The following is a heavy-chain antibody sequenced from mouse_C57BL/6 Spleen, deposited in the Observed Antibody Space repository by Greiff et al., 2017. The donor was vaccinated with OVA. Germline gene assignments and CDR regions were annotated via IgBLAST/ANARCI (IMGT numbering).Heavy chain of an antibody. V-gene: IGHV2-2*01. Sequence: VQLQESGPGLVQPSQSLSITCTVSGFSLTSYGVHWDRQSPGKGLEWLGVIWSGGSTDYNAAFISRLSISKDNSKSQVFFKMNSLQADDTAIYYCARSDYGSSYGWFAYWGQGTLVTVSA. CDR2: IWSGGST. J-gene: IGHJ3*01. CDR3: ARSDYGSSYGWFAY. CDR1: GFSLTSYG. D-gene: IGHD1-1*01.